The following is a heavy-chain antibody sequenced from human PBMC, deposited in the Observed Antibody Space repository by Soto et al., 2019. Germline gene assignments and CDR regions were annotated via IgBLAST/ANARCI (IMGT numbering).Heavy chain of an antibody. V-gene: IGHV1-3*01. J-gene: IGHJ5*01. CDR2: INAGNGNT. CDR3: ARGPLRNWFDS. CDR1: GYTFTSYA. D-gene: IGHD5-12*01. Sequence: ASVKVSCKASGYTFTSYAMHWVRQAPGQRLEWMGWINAGNGNTKYSQKFQGRVTITKNTSASTAYMELSSLRSEDTAVYYCARGPLRNWFDSWGQGTLVTGSS.